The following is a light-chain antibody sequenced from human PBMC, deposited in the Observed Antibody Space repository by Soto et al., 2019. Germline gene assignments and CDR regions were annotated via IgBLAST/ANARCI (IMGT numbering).Light chain of an antibody. CDR2: KAS. V-gene: IGKV1-5*03. Sequence: DIPMTQFPSTLSASVGDRVTITCRASQSISRRLAWYQQKPGQAPNILIYKASSLESGVPSRFSGSGSGTEFTLTISSLQPDDFAIYYCQQHNSYPWTFGQGTKVEIK. CDR3: QQHNSYPWT. CDR1: QSISRR. J-gene: IGKJ1*01.